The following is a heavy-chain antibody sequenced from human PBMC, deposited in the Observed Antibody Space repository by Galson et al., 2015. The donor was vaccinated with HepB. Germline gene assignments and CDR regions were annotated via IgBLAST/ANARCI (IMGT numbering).Heavy chain of an antibody. CDR3: ARAEAITIFGVVYYYYMDV. D-gene: IGHD3-3*01. Sequence: SETLSLTCAVSGGSISSSNWWSWVRQPPGKGLEWIGEIYHSGSTNYNPSLKSRVTISVDKSKNQFSLKLSSVTAADTAVYYCARAEAITIFGVVYYYYMDVRGKGTTVTVSS. V-gene: IGHV4-4*02. CDR2: IYHSGST. CDR1: GGSISSSNW. J-gene: IGHJ6*03.